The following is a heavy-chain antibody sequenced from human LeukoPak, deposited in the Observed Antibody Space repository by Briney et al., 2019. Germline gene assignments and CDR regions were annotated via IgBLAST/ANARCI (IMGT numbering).Heavy chain of an antibody. Sequence: GGSLRLSCAASGFPFSSHVLSWVRQAPGKGLGWIAYINHNGEAIYYPDFVKGRFIISRDNAKNSLFLQMNDLRDEDTAVYYCARDYDWAFDFWGQGTRVTVSS. CDR1: GFPFSSHV. V-gene: IGHV3-48*02. CDR2: INHNGEAI. CDR3: ARDYDWAFDF. J-gene: IGHJ4*02. D-gene: IGHD3-9*01.